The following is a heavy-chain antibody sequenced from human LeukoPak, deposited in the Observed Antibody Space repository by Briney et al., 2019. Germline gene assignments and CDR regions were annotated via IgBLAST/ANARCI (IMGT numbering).Heavy chain of an antibody. J-gene: IGHJ3*02. CDR1: GYTFTGYY. Sequence: EASVKVPCKASGYTFTGYYMHWVRQAPGQGLEWMGWINPNSGGTNYAQKFQGRVTMTRDTSISTAYMELSRLRSDDTAMYYCARTLESGSYRDAFDIWGQGTMVTVSS. V-gene: IGHV1-2*02. CDR2: INPNSGGT. D-gene: IGHD1-26*01. CDR3: ARTLESGSYRDAFDI.